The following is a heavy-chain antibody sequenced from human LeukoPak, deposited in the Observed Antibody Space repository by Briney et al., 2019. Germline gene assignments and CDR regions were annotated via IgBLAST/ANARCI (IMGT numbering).Heavy chain of an antibody. J-gene: IGHJ4*02. CDR2: IYHSGST. V-gene: IGHV4-59*08. CDR3: ARQVLTGMIVVVITKFDY. D-gene: IGHD3-22*01. Sequence: SETLSLTCTVSGVSISSYYWSWIRQPPGKGLEWIGYIYHSGSTNYNPSLKSRVTISVDTSKNQFSLKLSSVTAADTAVYYCARQVLTGMIVVVITKFDYWGQGTLVTVTS. CDR1: GVSISSYY.